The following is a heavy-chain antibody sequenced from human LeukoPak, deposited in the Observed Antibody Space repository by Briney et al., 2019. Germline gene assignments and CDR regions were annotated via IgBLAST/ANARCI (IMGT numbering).Heavy chain of an antibody. CDR1: GFVLSSYG. V-gene: IGHV3-30*02. Sequence: GGSLRLSCAAPGFVLSSYGMHWVSQAPSKRLECVAFTHNDGSAKYYAESVKDRFPIPREISKNRLYLHMNSLSAQDRRVFYFAKNFQGNCSCAGCDPYELPTCPDYWGQGTLVTVSS. D-gene: IGHD2-2*01. CDR2: THNDGSAK. CDR3: AKNFQGNCSCAGCDPYELPTCPDY. J-gene: IGHJ4*02.